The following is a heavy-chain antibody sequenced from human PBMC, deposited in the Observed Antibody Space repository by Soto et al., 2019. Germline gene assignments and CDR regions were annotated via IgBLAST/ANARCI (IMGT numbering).Heavy chain of an antibody. V-gene: IGHV4-59*01. J-gene: IGHJ6*02. CDR3: ATSSSSSWYLTAYYYYGMDV. CDR1: GGSISSYY. CDR2: IYYSGST. D-gene: IGHD6-13*01. Sequence: LSLTCTVSGGSISSYYWSWIRQPPGKGLEWIGYIYYSGSTNYNPSLKSRVTISVDTSKNQFSLKLSSVTAADTAVYYCATSSSSSWYLTAYYYYGMDVWGQGTTVTVS.